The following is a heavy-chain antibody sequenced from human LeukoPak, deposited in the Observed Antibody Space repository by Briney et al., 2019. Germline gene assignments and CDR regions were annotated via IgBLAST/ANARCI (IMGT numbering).Heavy chain of an antibody. CDR2: ININEGP. D-gene: IGHD5-18*01. J-gene: IGHJ4*02. CDR1: GGSISSYH. CDR3: ARDGNSYGPDFDY. Sequence: PSETLSLTCTVSGGSISSYHWSWIRQPAGKGLEWFGHININEGPKYNPSLRSRVTMSADTSRNQYSLKLSSVTAADTAVYYCARDGNSYGPDFDYWGQGTLVTVSS. V-gene: IGHV4-4*07.